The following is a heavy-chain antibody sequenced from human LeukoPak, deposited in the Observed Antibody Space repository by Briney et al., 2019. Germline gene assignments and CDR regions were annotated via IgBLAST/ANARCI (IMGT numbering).Heavy chain of an antibody. V-gene: IGHV1-2*04. CDR1: GYTFTGYY. CDR2: INPNSGGT. CDR3: ASELRWQPH. D-gene: IGHD4-23*01. J-gene: IGHJ4*02. Sequence: ASVKVSCKASGYTFTGYYMHWVRQAPGQGLEWMGWINPNSGGTNYAQKFQGWVTMTSDTSISTAYLELSSLRSEDTAVYYCASELRWQPHWGQGTLVTVSS.